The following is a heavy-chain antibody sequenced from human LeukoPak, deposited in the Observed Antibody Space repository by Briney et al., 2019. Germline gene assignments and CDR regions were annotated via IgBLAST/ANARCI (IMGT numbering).Heavy chain of an antibody. CDR2: IYSCGST. V-gene: IGHV3-53*01. CDR1: GFTVSSNY. Sequence: GGSLRLSCAASGFTVSSNYMSWVRQAPGKGLEWVSVIYSCGSTYYADSVKGRFTISRDNSKNTLDLQMNSLRAEDTAMYYCVKNYYGSGITTDYWGQGMLVTVSS. J-gene: IGHJ4*02. CDR3: VKNYYGSGITTDY. D-gene: IGHD3-10*01.